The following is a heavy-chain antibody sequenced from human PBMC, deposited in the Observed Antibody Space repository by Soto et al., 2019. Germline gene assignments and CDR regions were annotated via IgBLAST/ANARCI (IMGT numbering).Heavy chain of an antibody. V-gene: IGHV3-23*01. J-gene: IGHJ4*02. CDR1: GFTFSSYA. D-gene: IGHD6-13*01. CDR3: AKDRIGIAAAASEYYFDY. Sequence: PGGSLRLSCAASGFTFSSYAMSRVRQAPGKGLEWVSAISGSGGSTYYADSVKGRFTISRDNSKNTLYLQMNSLRAEDTAVYYCAKDRIGIAAAASEYYFDYWGQGTLVTVSS. CDR2: ISGSGGST.